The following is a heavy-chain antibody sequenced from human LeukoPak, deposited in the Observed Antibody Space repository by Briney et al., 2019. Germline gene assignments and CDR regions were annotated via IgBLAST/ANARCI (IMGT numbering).Heavy chain of an antibody. D-gene: IGHD6-19*01. V-gene: IGHV3-53*01. CDR2: IYSGGST. CDR3: ASGIGWTSDY. CDR1: GFTVSSNY. J-gene: IGHJ4*02. Sequence: GGSLGLSCAASGFTVSSNYMSWVRQAPGKGLEWVSVIYSGGSTYYADSVKGRFTISRDNSKNTLYLQMNSLRAEDTAVYYCASGIGWTSDYWGQGTLVTVSS.